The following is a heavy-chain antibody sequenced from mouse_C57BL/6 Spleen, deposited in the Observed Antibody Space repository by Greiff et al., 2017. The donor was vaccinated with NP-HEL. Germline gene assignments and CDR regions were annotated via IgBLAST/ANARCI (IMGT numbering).Heavy chain of an antibody. CDR3: ARWDDYDGYFDY. Sequence: QVQLQQSGPELVKPGASVKISCKASGYAFSSSWMNWVKQRPGKGLEWIGRFYPGDGDTNYNGKFKGKATLTADKSSSTAYMQLSSLTSEDAAVYFCARWDDYDGYFDYWGQGTTLTVSS. D-gene: IGHD2-4*01. CDR2: FYPGDGDT. V-gene: IGHV1-82*01. CDR1: GYAFSSSW. J-gene: IGHJ2*01.